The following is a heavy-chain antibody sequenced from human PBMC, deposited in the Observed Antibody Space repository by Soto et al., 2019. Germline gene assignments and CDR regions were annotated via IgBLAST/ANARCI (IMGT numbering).Heavy chain of an antibody. Sequence: QVQLLESGGGVVQPGRSLRRSCAVSGFTVSTYGMHWVRQAPGKGLEWVAVISRDGGTKYYADSVKGRFTISRDNSRNTLFLEMNSLRGDDMAVYYCTGEVASGYWGQGTLVTVS. J-gene: IGHJ4*02. CDR2: ISRDGGTK. V-gene: IGHV3-30*03. D-gene: IGHD2-8*02. CDR3: TGEVASGY. CDR1: GFTVSTYG.